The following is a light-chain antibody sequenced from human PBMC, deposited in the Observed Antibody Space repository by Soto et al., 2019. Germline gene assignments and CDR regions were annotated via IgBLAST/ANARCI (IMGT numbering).Light chain of an antibody. V-gene: IGLV1-44*01. CDR3: ATWDDSLDGYV. CDR2: SDN. J-gene: IGLJ1*01. CDR1: SSNIGSNT. Sequence: QSVLTQPPSASGTPGQRVTSSCCGSSSNIGSNTVNWYQQLPGTAPKLLIYSDNQRPSGVPDRFSVSKSGTSASLAISGLQSEDEADYYCATWDDSLDGYVFGTGTKLTVL.